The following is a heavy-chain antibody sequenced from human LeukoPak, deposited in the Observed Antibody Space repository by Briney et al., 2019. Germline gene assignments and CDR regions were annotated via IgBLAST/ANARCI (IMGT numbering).Heavy chain of an antibody. Sequence: GGSLRLSCAAPGFTFSSYAMSWVRQAPGKGLGWVSAISGSGGSTYYADSVKGRFTISRDNSKNTLYLQMNSLRAEDTAVYYCAKDLITIFGVVKPQPLGYWGQGTLVTVSS. CDR2: ISGSGGST. CDR3: AKDLITIFGVVKPQPLGY. J-gene: IGHJ4*02. CDR1: GFTFSSYA. V-gene: IGHV3-23*01. D-gene: IGHD3-3*01.